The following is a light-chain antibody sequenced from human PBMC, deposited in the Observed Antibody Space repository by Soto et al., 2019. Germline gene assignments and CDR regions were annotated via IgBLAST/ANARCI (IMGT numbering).Light chain of an antibody. Sequence: DIQMTQSPSPLSASVGDRVTITCRASESISNWLAWYQPKPGKAPKLTIYDASILESGVPSRFSGSGSGTEFTLTISSLQPDDFATYYCQQCNTYSLTFGGGTKVEIK. V-gene: IGKV1-5*01. CDR2: DAS. J-gene: IGKJ4*01. CDR3: QQCNTYSLT. CDR1: ESISNW.